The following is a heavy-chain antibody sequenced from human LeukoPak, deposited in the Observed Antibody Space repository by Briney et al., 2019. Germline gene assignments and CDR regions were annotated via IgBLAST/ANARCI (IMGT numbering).Heavy chain of an antibody. J-gene: IGHJ5*02. CDR2: IIPSFSLT. V-gene: IGHV1-69*04. CDR1: GDTFSSYA. Sequence: ASVMVSCKASGDTFSSYAITWVRQAPGQGLEWMGRIIPSFSLTTYAQKFQGRATITADKSTSTVYMQLSSLRSEDTAVYYCARGVYYDILTGYSGYWFDPWGQGTLVTVSS. D-gene: IGHD3-9*01. CDR3: ARGVYYDILTGYSGYWFDP.